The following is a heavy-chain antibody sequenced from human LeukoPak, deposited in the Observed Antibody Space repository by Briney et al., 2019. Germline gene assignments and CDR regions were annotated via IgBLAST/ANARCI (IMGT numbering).Heavy chain of an antibody. D-gene: IGHD3-22*01. Sequence: PGRSLRLSCAASGFTFSSYGMRWVRQAPGKGLEWVAAISYDGSNKYYADSVKGRFTISRDNSKNTLYLQMNSLRAVDTAVYYCAKDPTYYYDSSGYSNFDYWGQGTLVTVSS. J-gene: IGHJ4*02. CDR2: ISYDGSNK. V-gene: IGHV3-30*18. CDR3: AKDPTYYYDSSGYSNFDY. CDR1: GFTFSSYG.